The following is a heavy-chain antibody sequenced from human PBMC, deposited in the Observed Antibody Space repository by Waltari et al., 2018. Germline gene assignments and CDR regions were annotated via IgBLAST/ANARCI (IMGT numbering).Heavy chain of an antibody. CDR2: INNDATII. V-gene: IGHV3-74*01. J-gene: IGHJ4*02. CDR3: LNYDFDS. Sequence: DVQVVESGGGLVRPGGSLRLSGTGSGFNFSNYFIHWVRQPPGKGPVWVARINNDATIINYADSVKGRFTISRDNAKSTVYLQMDNLRGEDTALYYCLNYDFDSWGQGTLVTVSS. D-gene: IGHD1-7*01. CDR1: GFNFSNYF.